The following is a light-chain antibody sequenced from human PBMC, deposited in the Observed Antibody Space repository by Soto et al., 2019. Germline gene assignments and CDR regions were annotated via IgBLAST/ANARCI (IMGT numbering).Light chain of an antibody. CDR3: QQYDNWPWT. CDR1: QSVSSN. J-gene: IGKJ1*01. Sequence: VMTQSPSTLSLSPGERATLSCRASQSVSSNLAWYQQKPGQAPGLLIYGAFTRATGFPARFSGSGSGTDFTLTITSLQSEDFAVYYCQQYDNWPWTFGQRTKVDIK. CDR2: GAF. V-gene: IGKV3-15*01.